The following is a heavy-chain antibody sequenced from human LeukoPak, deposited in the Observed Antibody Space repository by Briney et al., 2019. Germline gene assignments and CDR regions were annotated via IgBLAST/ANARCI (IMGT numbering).Heavy chain of an antibody. J-gene: IGHJ4*02. CDR2: IYYSGST. V-gene: IGHV4-59*01. CDR1: TGSISSYY. D-gene: IGHD3-16*02. CDR3: ARGRYTPDY. Sequence: SETLSLTCTVSTGSISSYYWSWIRQPPGKGLEWIGYIYYSGSTNYNPSLKSRVTMSVGTSKNQFSLKLSSVTAADTAVYYCARGRYTPDYWGQGTLVTVSS.